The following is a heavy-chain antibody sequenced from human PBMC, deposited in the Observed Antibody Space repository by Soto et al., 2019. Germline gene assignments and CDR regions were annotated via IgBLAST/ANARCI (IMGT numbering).Heavy chain of an antibody. CDR2: INAGNGNT. D-gene: IGHD2-15*01. Sequence: ASVKVSCKASGYTFTSYAMHWVRQAPGQRLEWMGWINAGNGNTKYSQKFQGRVTITRDTSASTAYMELSSLRSEDTAVYYCASSILVVPSLDKGGRGPRVPVSS. CDR1: GYTFTSYA. J-gene: IGHJ4*02. V-gene: IGHV1-3*01. CDR3: ASSILVVPSLDK.